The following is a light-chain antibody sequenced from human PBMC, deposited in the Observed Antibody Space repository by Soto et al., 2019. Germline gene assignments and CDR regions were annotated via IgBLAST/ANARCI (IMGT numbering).Light chain of an antibody. Sequence: QSVLTQPPSVSGAPGQRVTLSCTGNSSNLGAGYDVHWYQQLPDAAPKLVIFGNRNRPSGVPERFSGSKSGTSASLAITGLHAEDEADYYCQAYDYSLTASVFGGGTKMTVL. CDR3: QAYDYSLTASV. J-gene: IGLJ3*02. CDR1: SSNLGAGYD. V-gene: IGLV1-40*01. CDR2: GNR.